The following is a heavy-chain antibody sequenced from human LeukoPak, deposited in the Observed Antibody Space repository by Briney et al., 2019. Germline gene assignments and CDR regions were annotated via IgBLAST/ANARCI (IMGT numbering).Heavy chain of an antibody. D-gene: IGHD3-22*01. Sequence: PGGSLRLSCAASGFTVRSNYMSWVRQAPGKGLEWVSVIYSGGSTYYADSVKGRFTISRDNSKNTLYLQMNSLRAEDTAVYYCARDYYDDAFDIWGQGTMVTVSS. CDR3: ARDYYDDAFDI. J-gene: IGHJ3*02. V-gene: IGHV3-66*02. CDR2: IYSGGST. CDR1: GFTVRSNY.